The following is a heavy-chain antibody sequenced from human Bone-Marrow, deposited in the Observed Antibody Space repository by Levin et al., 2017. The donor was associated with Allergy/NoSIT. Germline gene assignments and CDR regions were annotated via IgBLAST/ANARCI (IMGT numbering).Heavy chain of an antibody. V-gene: IGHV3-7*01. Sequence: SCAASGFTFSSQWMSWVRQAPGKGLEWVANIKGDGSEENYVDSVTGRFTISRDNAKNSLYLQMNSLRAEDTAFYYCARDPNAAALGTFGWGQGTLVTVSS. CDR3: ARDPNAAALGTFG. CDR2: IKGDGSEE. D-gene: IGHD6-13*01. J-gene: IGHJ4*02. CDR1: GFTFSSQW.